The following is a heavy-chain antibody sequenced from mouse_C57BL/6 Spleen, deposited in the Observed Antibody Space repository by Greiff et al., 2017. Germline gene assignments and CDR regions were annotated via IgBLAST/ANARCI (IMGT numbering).Heavy chain of an antibody. J-gene: IGHJ1*03. CDR2: IDPSDSYT. CDR3: ARWSVVWYFWG. Sequence: QVQLQQPGAELVMPGASVKLSCKASGYTFTSYWMHWVKQRPGQGLEWIGEIDPSDSYTTYNQKFKGKSTLTVDKSSSTAYMQLSSLTSEDSAVYYCARWSVVWYFWGWGTGATVTVSS. V-gene: IGHV1-69*01. CDR1: GYTFTSYW.